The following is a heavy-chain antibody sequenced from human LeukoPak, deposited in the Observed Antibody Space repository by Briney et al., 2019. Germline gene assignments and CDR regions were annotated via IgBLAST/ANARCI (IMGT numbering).Heavy chain of an antibody. D-gene: IGHD5-24*01. J-gene: IGHJ4*02. CDR2: IKEDGSEK. CDR1: GFTFSNYW. CDR3: TRNRDTDY. Sequence: AGGSLRLSCAASGFTFSNYWMNWVRQAPGKGLEWVANIKEDGSEKIYVDSVKGRFTISRDNSKNSLYLQINNLRAEDTAVYYCTRNRDTDYWGQGTLVTVSS. V-gene: IGHV3-7*01.